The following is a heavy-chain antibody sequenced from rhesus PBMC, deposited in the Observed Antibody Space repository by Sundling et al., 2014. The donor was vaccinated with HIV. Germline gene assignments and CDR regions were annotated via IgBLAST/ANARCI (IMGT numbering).Heavy chain of an antibody. J-gene: IGHJ6*01. Sequence: EVQLVETGGGLVQPGGSLKLSCAASGFTFSSYGMSWVRQAPGKGLEWVSAINSGGGSTYYADSVKGRFTISRDNSKNTLSLQMNSLRAEDTAVYYCAKDRGYCTSTTCYGYYGLDSWGQGVVVTVSS. D-gene: IGHD2-2*01. V-gene: IGHV3S42*01. CDR1: GFTFSSYG. CDR3: AKDRGYCTSTTCYGYYGLDS. CDR2: INSGGGST.